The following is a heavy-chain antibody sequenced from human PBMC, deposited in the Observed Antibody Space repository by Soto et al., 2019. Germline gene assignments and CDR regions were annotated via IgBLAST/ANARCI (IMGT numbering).Heavy chain of an antibody. Sequence: EVQLVESGGGLVQPGGSLRLSCAASGFTVSSKYMSWVRQAPGKGLEWVSVVYSGGSTNNADSVKGRFTISRDNSKNTLFLQMESLRAEVTAVYYCAGGGTYTSAFFYWGQGTLVTVSS. CDR2: VYSGGST. D-gene: IGHD3-16*01. CDR1: GFTVSSKY. J-gene: IGHJ4*02. V-gene: IGHV3-66*01. CDR3: AGGGTYTSAFFY.